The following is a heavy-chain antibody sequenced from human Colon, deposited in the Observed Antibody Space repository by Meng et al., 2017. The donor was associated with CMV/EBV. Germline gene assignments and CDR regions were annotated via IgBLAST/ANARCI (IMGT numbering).Heavy chain of an antibody. CDR3: IKETQQGGCDH. CDR1: GFTLDDYS. D-gene: IGHD3-16*01. V-gene: IGHV3-9*01. J-gene: IGHJ4*02. CDR2: ISWNSDTI. Sequence: SLKISCAASGFTLDDYSMHWLRQAPGKGREWVSAISWNSDTIAYADSVKGRFTISRDNAKNSLYLQMNSLRVEDTALYYCIKETQQGGCDHWGQGTVVTVSS.